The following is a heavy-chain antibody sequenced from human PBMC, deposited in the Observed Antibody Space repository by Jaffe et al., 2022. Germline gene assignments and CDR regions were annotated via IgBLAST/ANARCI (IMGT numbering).Heavy chain of an antibody. CDR1: GFTFTSYW. Sequence: EVQLVESGGDLVQPGGSLRLSCAASGFTFTSYWMTWVRQAPGKGLEWVANIKEDGSEKNYVDSVKGRFTISRDNAKNSLYLQMNSLRAEDTAVYYCAIGRWGVNYWGPGSLVTVSS. V-gene: IGHV3-7*01. J-gene: IGHJ4*02. D-gene: IGHD3-16*01. CDR2: IKEDGSEK. CDR3: AIGRWGVNY.